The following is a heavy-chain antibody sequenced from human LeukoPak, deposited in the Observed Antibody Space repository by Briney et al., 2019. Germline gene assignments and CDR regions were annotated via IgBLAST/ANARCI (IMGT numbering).Heavy chain of an antibody. CDR3: ARGWIYYDSREGLSFDI. CDR1: GFTFSSYS. CDR2: ISSSSSTI. D-gene: IGHD3-22*01. Sequence: GGSLRLSCAASGFTFSSYSMNWVRQAPGKGLEWVSYISSSSSTIYYADSVKGRFTISRDNAKNSLYLQMNSLRDEDTAVYYCARGWIYYDSREGLSFDIWGRGTMVTVSS. J-gene: IGHJ3*02. V-gene: IGHV3-48*02.